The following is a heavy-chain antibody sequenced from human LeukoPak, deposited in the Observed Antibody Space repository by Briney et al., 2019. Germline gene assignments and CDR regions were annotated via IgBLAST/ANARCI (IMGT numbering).Heavy chain of an antibody. D-gene: IGHD3-22*01. CDR2: IYYSGST. V-gene: IGHV4-39*07. Sequence: SETLSLTCTVSGGSISSSSYYWGWIRQPPGKGLEWIGSIYYSGSTYYNPSLKSRVTISVDTSKNQFSLKLSSVTAADTAVYYCARALSSGYYSHWYFDLWGRGTLVTVSS. CDR3: ARALSSGYYSHWYFDL. CDR1: GGSISSSSYY. J-gene: IGHJ2*01.